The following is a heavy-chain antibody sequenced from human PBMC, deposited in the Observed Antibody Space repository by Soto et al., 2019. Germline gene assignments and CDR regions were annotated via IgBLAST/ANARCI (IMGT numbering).Heavy chain of an antibody. D-gene: IGHD1-26*01. CDR3: AKAVVWELLANYFDY. Sequence: EVQLLESGGGLVQPGGSLRLSCAASGFTFSSYAMNWVRQAPGKGLEWVSAISGSGGSTYYADSVKGRFTISRDNSKNTMHLQINSLTAEDTAVYYCAKAVVWELLANYFDYWGQGTLVTVSS. CDR1: GFTFSSYA. V-gene: IGHV3-23*01. J-gene: IGHJ4*02. CDR2: ISGSGGST.